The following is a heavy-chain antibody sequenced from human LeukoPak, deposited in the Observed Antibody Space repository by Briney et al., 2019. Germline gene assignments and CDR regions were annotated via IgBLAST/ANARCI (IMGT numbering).Heavy chain of an antibody. CDR3: ARLLAYNSGGEAFDH. D-gene: IGHD1-20*01. Sequence: GGSLRLSCAASGFTFSRYWMSWLRQAPGKGLGWVANINEDGSEKYYVDSVKGRFSISRDNAKNSLYLQMNSLRAEDTAVYYCARLLAYNSGGEAFDHWGQGTLVTVSS. V-gene: IGHV3-7*01. J-gene: IGHJ4*02. CDR2: INEDGSEK. CDR1: GFTFSRYW.